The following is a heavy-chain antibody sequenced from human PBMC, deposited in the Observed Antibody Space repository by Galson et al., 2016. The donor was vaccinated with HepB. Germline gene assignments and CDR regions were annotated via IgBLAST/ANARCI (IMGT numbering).Heavy chain of an antibody. J-gene: IGHJ5*02. Sequence: SETLSLTCGVYGGSFSGYYWTWIRQSPGKGLEWIGEINHSGNTKYNPSLKSRVSVSLDTSNNQFSLKLSSVTAADTAAYFCARGRRVRGVSTRYNWIDPWGQGTLVTVSS. D-gene: IGHD3-10*01. CDR1: GGSFSGYY. CDR2: INHSGNT. V-gene: IGHV4-34*01. CDR3: ARGRRVRGVSTRYNWIDP.